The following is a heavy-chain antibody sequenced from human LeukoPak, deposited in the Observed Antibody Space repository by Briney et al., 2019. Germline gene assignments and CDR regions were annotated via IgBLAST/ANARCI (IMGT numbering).Heavy chain of an antibody. CDR3: ARDPRYCSGGSCYYFDY. CDR1: GYTFTGYY. Sequence: ASVKVPCKASGYTFTGYYMHWVRQAPGQGLEWMGWINPNSGGTNYAQKFQGRVTMTRDTSISTAYMELSRLRSDDTAVYYCARDPRYCSGGSCYYFDYWGQGTLVTVSS. J-gene: IGHJ4*02. CDR2: INPNSGGT. V-gene: IGHV1-2*02. D-gene: IGHD2-15*01.